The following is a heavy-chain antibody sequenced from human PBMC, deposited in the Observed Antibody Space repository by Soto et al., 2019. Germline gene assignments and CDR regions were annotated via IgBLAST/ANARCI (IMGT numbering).Heavy chain of an antibody. D-gene: IGHD1-26*01. V-gene: IGHV1-46*01. J-gene: IGHJ4*02. CDR3: AREYGGSRVFDY. CDR2: INPSADTT. CDR1: GYSFTNYF. Sequence: QVQLVQPGAEVNKPGASVKVSCKTSGYSFTNYFIYWVRQAPGQGLEWMGIINPSADTTNYAHKFQGRITVPRDTSTSTVYMELRSLRSEDTAVYFCAREYGGSRVFDYWGQGTLVTVSS.